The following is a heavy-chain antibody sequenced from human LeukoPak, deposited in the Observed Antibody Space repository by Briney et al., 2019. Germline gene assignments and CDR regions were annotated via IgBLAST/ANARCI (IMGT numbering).Heavy chain of an antibody. Sequence: SETLSLTCTVSGGSISSSSYYWGWIRQPPGKGLEWIGYIYYSGSTNYNPSLKSRVTISVDTSKNQFSLKLSSVTAADTAVYYCAREGHSSGRAGTFDIWGQGTTVTVSS. CDR2: IYYSGST. CDR3: AREGHSSGRAGTFDI. V-gene: IGHV4-61*01. J-gene: IGHJ3*02. CDR1: GGSISSSSYY. D-gene: IGHD3-22*01.